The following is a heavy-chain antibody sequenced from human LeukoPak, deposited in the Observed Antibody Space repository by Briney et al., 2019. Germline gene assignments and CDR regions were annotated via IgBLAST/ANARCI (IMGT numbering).Heavy chain of an antibody. Sequence: SVKVSCKASGGTFSSNAISWVRQAPGQGLEWMGGIIPIFGTANYAQKFQGRVTITADESTSTAYMELSSLRSEDTAVYYCARGSTRIAAAGTSGYYYYGMDVWGQGTTVTVSS. V-gene: IGHV1-69*13. CDR2: IIPIFGTA. CDR1: GGTFSSNA. J-gene: IGHJ6*02. CDR3: ARGSTRIAAAGTSGYYYYGMDV. D-gene: IGHD6-13*01.